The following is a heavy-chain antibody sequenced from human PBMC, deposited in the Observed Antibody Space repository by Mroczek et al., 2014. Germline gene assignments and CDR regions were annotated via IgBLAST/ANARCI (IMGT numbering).Heavy chain of an antibody. CDR3: AREYGSGRLYGMDV. CDR2: IYHSGST. CDR1: GGSISSGGYS. J-gene: IGHJ6*02. D-gene: IGHD3-10*01. Sequence: VQLLESGSGLVKPSQTLSLTCAVSGGSISSGGYSWSWIRQPPGKGLEWIGYIYHSGSTYYNPSLKSRVTISVDRSKNQFSLKLSSVTAADTAVYYCAREYGSGRLYGMDVWGQGTTVTVSS. V-gene: IGHV4-30-2*01.